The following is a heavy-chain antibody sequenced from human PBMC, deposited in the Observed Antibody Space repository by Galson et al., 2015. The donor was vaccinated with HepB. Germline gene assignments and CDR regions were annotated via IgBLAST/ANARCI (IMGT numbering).Heavy chain of an antibody. J-gene: IGHJ6*02. CDR2: MNPNSGHT. CDR3: ARGMGYYYGMDV. CDR1: GYTFTSYD. Sequence: VKVSCKASGYTFTSYDINWVRQATGQGLEWMGWMNPNSGHTGSAQKFQGRVTMTRITSIGTAYMELSGLTSTDTAVYYCARGMGYYYGMDVWGQGTTVTVSS. V-gene: IGHV1-8*01. D-gene: IGHD2-8*01.